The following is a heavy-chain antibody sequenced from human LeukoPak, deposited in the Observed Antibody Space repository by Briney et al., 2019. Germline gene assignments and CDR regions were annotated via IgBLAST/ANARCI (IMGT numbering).Heavy chain of an antibody. CDR2: IYPGDSDT. D-gene: IGHD3-22*01. CDR3: ARTYYYDSSGYYGWAPFDY. J-gene: IGHJ4*02. Sequence: GESLKISCKGSGYSFTSYWIGWVRQMPRKGLEWMGIIYPGDSDTRYSPSFQGQVTISADKSISTAYLQWSSLKASDTAMYYCARTYYYDSSGYYGWAPFDYWGQGTLVTVSS. CDR1: GYSFTSYW. V-gene: IGHV5-51*01.